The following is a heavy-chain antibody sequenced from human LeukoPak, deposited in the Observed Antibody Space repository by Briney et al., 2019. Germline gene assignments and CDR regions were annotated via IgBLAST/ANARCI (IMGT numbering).Heavy chain of an antibody. CDR3: ARGVYGSGSYYNWHNWFDP. J-gene: IGHJ5*02. Sequence: SDTLSLTCAVYGGSFSGYYWSWIRQPPGKGLEWIGEINHSGSTNYNPSLKSRVTISVDTSKNQFSLKLSSVTAADTAVYYCARGVYGSGSYYNWHNWFDPWGQGTLVTVSS. CDR1: GGSFSGYY. CDR2: INHSGST. D-gene: IGHD3-10*01. V-gene: IGHV4-34*01.